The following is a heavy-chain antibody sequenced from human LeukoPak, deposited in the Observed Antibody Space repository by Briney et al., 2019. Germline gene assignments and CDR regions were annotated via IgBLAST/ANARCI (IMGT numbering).Heavy chain of an antibody. V-gene: IGHV3-74*01. CDR3: ARDERTPVGAVAGILY. CDR2: IRSDGSIT. CDR1: GFTFSGYW. Sequence: GGSLRLSCAASGFTFSGYWMHWVRQAPGKGLAWVSVIRSDGSITTYADSVKGRFTISRDNAKNSLYLQMNSLRAEDTAVYYCARDERTPVGAVAGILYWGQGTLVTVSS. J-gene: IGHJ4*02. D-gene: IGHD6-19*01.